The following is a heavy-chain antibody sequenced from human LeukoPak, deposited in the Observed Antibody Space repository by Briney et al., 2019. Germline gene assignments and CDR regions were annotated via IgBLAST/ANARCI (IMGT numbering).Heavy chain of an antibody. Sequence: SETLSFTCAVYGGSFSGYYWSWIRQPPGKGLEWIGEINHSGSTNYNPSLKSRVTISVDTSKNQFSLKLSSVTAADTAVYYCARGNIAALTDFDYWGQGTLVTVSS. D-gene: IGHD6-13*01. CDR1: GGSFSGYY. V-gene: IGHV4-34*01. CDR3: ARGNIAALTDFDY. J-gene: IGHJ4*02. CDR2: INHSGST.